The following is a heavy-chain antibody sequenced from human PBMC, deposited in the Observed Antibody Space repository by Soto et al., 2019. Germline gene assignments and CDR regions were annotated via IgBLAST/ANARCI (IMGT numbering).Heavy chain of an antibody. V-gene: IGHV4-34*01. J-gene: IGHJ4*02. D-gene: IGHD3-3*01. CDR3: ARALYYDFWSGYYQN. CDR2: INHSGST. CDR1: GGSFSGYY. Sequence: SETLSLTCAVYGGSFSGYYWSWIRQPPGKGLEWIGEINHSGSTNYNPSLKSRVTISVDTSKNQFSLKLSSVTAADTAVYYCARALYYDFWSGYYQNWGQGTLVTVSS.